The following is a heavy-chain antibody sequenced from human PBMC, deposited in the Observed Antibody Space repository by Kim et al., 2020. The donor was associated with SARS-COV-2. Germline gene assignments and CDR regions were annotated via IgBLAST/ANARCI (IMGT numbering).Heavy chain of an antibody. CDR3: ARGNRPGY. V-gene: IGHV4-34*13. J-gene: IGHJ4*02. CDR2: SATT. D-gene: IGHD7-27*01. Sequence: SATTNYTPSLKDRVTISVDTSKNQFSLKLSSVTAADTAVYYCARGNRPGYWGQGTLVTVSS.